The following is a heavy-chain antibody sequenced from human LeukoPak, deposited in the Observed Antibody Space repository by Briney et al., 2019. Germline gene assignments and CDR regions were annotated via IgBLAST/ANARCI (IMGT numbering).Heavy chain of an antibody. Sequence: GRSLRLSCAASEFTFSSYGMHWVRQAPGKGLEWVAVISYDGSNKYYADSVKGRFTISRDNSKNTLYLQMSSLRAEDTAVYYCAKDQGWELLLYHYYGTDVWGQGTTVTVSS. CDR1: EFTFSSYG. J-gene: IGHJ6*02. CDR3: AKDQGWELLLYHYYGTDV. V-gene: IGHV3-30*18. CDR2: ISYDGSNK. D-gene: IGHD1-26*01.